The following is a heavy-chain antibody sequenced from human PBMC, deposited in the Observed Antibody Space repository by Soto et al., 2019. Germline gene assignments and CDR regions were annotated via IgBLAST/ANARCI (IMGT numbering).Heavy chain of an antibody. J-gene: IGHJ5*02. CDR3: AYRLPYNMNWESGWFDP. CDR1: GFSLSTHGVA. Sequence: QITLKESGPTLVKPTQTLTLTCTFSGFSLSTHGVAVGWIRQPPGKALECLAIIYWDDDKRYNPSLKHRLTITMDTSKNQVVLTMTNVDPVDTATYRCAYRLPYNMNWESGWFDPWGQGTLVTVSS. CDR2: IYWDDDK. D-gene: IGHD1-7*01. V-gene: IGHV2-5*02.